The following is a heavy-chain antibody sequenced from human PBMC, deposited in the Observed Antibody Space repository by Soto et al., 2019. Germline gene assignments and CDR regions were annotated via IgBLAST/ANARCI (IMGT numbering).Heavy chain of an antibody. CDR2: IYYSGST. V-gene: IGHV4-30-4*01. D-gene: IGHD3-9*01. Sequence: QVQLQESGSGLVKPSQTLSLTCTVSGGSITSGDYYWSSIRKPPGKRLEWIGYIYYSGSTYYNPSPKSRVTISVDTSKNQFSLKLSSVTAADTAVYYCARGDAYYDILTGYLAPWGQGTLVTVSS. J-gene: IGHJ5*02. CDR1: GGSITSGDYY. CDR3: ARGDAYYDILTGYLAP.